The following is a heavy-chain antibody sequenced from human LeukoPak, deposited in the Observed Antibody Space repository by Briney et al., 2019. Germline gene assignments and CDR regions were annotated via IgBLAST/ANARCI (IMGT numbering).Heavy chain of an antibody. V-gene: IGHV4-61*02. J-gene: IGHJ4*02. Sequence: SETLSLTCTVSGGSISSGRYYWTWIRQPAGKGLEWIGRIYTSGSTNYNPSLKSRVTISVDTSKNQFSLKLSSVTAADTAVYYCAAGSWYDRFDYWGQGTLVTVSS. D-gene: IGHD6-13*01. CDR1: GGSISSGRYY. CDR3: AAGSWYDRFDY. CDR2: IYTSGST.